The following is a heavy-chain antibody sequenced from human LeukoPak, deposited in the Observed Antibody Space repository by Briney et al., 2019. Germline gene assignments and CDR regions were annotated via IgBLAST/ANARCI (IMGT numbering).Heavy chain of an antibody. J-gene: IGHJ6*02. V-gene: IGHV3-66*02. CDR3: ARGQRGYYDSSGYPPYYYYGMDV. Sequence: GGSLRLSCAASGFTVSSNYMSWVRQAPGKGLEWVSVIYSGGSTYYADSVKGRFTIPRDNSKNTLYLQMNSLRAEDTAVYYCARGQRGYYDSSGYPPYYYYGMDVWGQGTTVTVSS. CDR1: GFTVSSNY. CDR2: IYSGGST. D-gene: IGHD3-22*01.